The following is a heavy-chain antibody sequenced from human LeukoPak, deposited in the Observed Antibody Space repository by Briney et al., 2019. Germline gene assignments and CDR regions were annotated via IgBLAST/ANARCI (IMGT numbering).Heavy chain of an antibody. Sequence: QPGGSLRLSCEASGFTFNNYAMQWVRQAPGRGLEWVAVISSDGRKPYYADAVKGRFTISRDNSKNTVYMQMNGLRAEGTAMYYCARDFGYASGTYMVYWGQGTLVTVSS. CDR1: GFTFNNYA. V-gene: IGHV3-30*04. J-gene: IGHJ4*02. CDR3: ARDFGYASGTYMVY. CDR2: ISSDGRKP. D-gene: IGHD1-26*01.